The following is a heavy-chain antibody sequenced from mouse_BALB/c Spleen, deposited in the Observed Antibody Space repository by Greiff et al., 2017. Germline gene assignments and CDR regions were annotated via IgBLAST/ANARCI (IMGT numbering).Heavy chain of an antibody. J-gene: IGHJ3*01. V-gene: IGHV3-6*02. D-gene: IGHD1-2*01. CDR1: GYSITSGYY. Sequence: ESGPGLVKPSQSLSLTCSVTGYSITSGYYWNWIRQFPGNKLEWMGYISYDGSNNYNPSLKNRISITRDTSKNQFFLKLNSVTTEDTATYYCARDITTAAYWGQGTLVTVSA. CDR2: ISYDGSN. CDR3: ARDITTAAY.